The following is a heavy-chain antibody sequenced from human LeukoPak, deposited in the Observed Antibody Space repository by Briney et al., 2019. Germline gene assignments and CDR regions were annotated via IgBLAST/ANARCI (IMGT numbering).Heavy chain of an antibody. V-gene: IGHV3-11*01. CDR2: ISSTGHII. D-gene: IGHD5-18*01. Sequence: GGSLRLSCAASRFSFSDHYMSWFRQAPGKGLEWVSYISSTGHIIYYADSVKGRFTISRDNAKNSLYLQMNSLRAEDTAVYYCASSKTAGYPFDYWGQGTLVTVSS. CDR1: RFSFSDHY. CDR3: ASSKTAGYPFDY. J-gene: IGHJ4*02.